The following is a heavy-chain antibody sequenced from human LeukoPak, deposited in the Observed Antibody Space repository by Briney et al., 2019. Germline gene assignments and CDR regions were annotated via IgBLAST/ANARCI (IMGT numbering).Heavy chain of an antibody. CDR3: TKVAVPATSYSDY. CDR1: GFTFSSYG. V-gene: IGHV3-30*02. CDR2: IRYDGSNK. Sequence: GGSVRLSCEASGFTFSSYGMHWVRQAPGQGLEWVAFIRYDGSNKYYADSVKGRFTISRDTSKNTIYLQMNSLRAEDTAVYYCTKVAVPATSYSDYWGQGTLLTASS. D-gene: IGHD1-26*01. J-gene: IGHJ4*02.